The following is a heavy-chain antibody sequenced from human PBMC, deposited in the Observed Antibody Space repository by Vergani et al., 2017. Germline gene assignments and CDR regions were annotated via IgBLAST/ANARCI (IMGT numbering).Heavy chain of an antibody. CDR3: AKDGLAPYYDFWSGYVGY. V-gene: IGHV3-23*01. CDR1: GFTFSSYA. CDR2: ISGSGGST. J-gene: IGHJ4*02. D-gene: IGHD3-3*01. Sequence: EVQLLESGGGLVQPGGSLRLSCAASGFTFSSYAMSWVRQAPGKGLEWVSAISGSGGSTYYADSVKGRFPISRDNSKNTLYLQMNSLRAEDTAVYYCAKDGLAPYYDFWSGYVGYWGQGTLVTVSS.